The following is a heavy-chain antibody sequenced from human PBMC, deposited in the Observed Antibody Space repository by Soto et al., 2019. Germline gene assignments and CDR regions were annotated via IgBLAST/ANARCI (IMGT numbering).Heavy chain of an antibody. D-gene: IGHD2-8*01. J-gene: IGHJ4*02. V-gene: IGHV3-23*01. CDR2: ISGSGSAT. Sequence: TGGSLRLSCAASGFSFSSYTMTWVRQAPGKTLEWVSTISGSGSATYYADSVKGRFTISRDNSKNTLYLQVSSLRAEDTAVYYCAKAHIGAMAPFDSWGQGTLVTVSS. CDR1: GFSFSSYT. CDR3: AKAHIGAMAPFDS.